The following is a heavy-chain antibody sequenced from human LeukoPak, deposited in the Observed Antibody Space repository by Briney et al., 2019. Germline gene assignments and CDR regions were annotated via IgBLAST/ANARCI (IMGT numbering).Heavy chain of an antibody. CDR3: ARGYYDSSGYSPFDY. CDR2: MNPNSGNT. V-gene: IGHV1-8*01. Sequence: ASVKVSCKASGYTFTSYGINWVLQATGQGLEWMGWMNPNSGNTGYAQKFQGRVTMTRNTSISTAYMELSSLRSEDTAVYYCARGYYDSSGYSPFDYWGQGTLVTVSS. CDR1: GYTFTSYG. D-gene: IGHD3-22*01. J-gene: IGHJ4*02.